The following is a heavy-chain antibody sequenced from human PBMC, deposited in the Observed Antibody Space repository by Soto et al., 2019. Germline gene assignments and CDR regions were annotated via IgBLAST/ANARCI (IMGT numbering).Heavy chain of an antibody. D-gene: IGHD3-10*01. CDR1: GFIFSDYY. Sequence: GGSLRLSCSASGFIFSDYYMSWVRQAPGKGLECLAYLSGSGNTIYYADSVQARFTISRDNTKKSLYLQMDGLRAEDTALYYCATYTSPYTSGSFDHWGKGTLVTVSS. CDR3: ATYTSPYTSGSFDH. V-gene: IGHV3-11*01. J-gene: IGHJ4*02. CDR2: LSGSGNTI.